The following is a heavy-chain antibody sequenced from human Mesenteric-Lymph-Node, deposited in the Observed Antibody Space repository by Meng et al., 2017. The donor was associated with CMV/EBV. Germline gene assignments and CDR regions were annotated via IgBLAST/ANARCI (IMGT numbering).Heavy chain of an antibody. J-gene: IGHJ4*02. CDR2: IGPNSGGT. Sequence: SGYSFSYYHMQWVRQAPGQGLEWMGWIGPNSGGTNYAQRFQGRITMTRDRSISTVYMELSRLTSDDTAIYYCARELVEYASSSILHYWGQGTLVTVSS. CDR3: ARELVEYASSSILHY. CDR1: GYSFSYYH. V-gene: IGHV1-2*02. D-gene: IGHD2-8*01.